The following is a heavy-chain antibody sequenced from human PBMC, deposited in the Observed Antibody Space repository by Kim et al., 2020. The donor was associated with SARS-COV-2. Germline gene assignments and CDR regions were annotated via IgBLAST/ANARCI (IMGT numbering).Heavy chain of an antibody. CDR1: GFPFSAHP. D-gene: IGHD3-16*01. V-gene: IGHV3-48*02. Sequence: GGSLRLSWAASGFPFSAHPMTWVRQAPGKGLEWVSYIRHDASIIYYANSVKGRFTISRDNARNSLYLQMNSLREEDTAVYYCARDMLITGADDKWGQGTLVTVSS. CDR2: IRHDASII. CDR3: ARDMLITGADDK. J-gene: IGHJ4*02.